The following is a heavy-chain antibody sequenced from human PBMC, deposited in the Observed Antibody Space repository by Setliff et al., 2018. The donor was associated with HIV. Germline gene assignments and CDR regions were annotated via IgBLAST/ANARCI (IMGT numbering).Heavy chain of an antibody. V-gene: IGHV4-59*08. CDR3: ARPAPRGYSYGHYYFDY. Sequence: SETLSLTCTVSGGSISAYYWSWIRQPPGKGLEWIGYIYYSGGTTYNPSLKSRVTISVDTSKNQFSLKLSSVTAADTAVYYCARPAPRGYSYGHYYFDYWGQGTLVTVSS. J-gene: IGHJ4*02. CDR1: GGSISAYY. D-gene: IGHD5-18*01. CDR2: IYYSGGT.